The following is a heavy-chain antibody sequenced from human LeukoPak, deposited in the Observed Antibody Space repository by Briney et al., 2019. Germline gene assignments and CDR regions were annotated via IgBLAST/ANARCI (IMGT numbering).Heavy chain of an antibody. Sequence: PSETLSLTCTVSGGSISSGDYYWSWIRQPPGKGLEWIGYIYYSGSTYYNPSLKSRVTISADTSKNQFSLKLSSVTAADTAVYYCARAETLILDIVVVPAAIDYWGQGTLVTVSS. V-gene: IGHV4-30-4*01. CDR3: ARAETLILDIVVVPAAIDY. D-gene: IGHD2-2*01. CDR2: IYYSGST. CDR1: GGSISSGDYY. J-gene: IGHJ4*02.